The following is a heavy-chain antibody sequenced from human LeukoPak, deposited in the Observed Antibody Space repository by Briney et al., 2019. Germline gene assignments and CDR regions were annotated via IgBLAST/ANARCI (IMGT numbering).Heavy chain of an antibody. CDR2: IYHSGST. Sequence: PSETLSLTCAVSGYSISSGYYWGWIRQPPGKGLEWIGSIYHSGSTYYNPSLKSRVTISVDTSKNQFSLKLSSVTAADTAVYYCARHGSDKTFDYWGQGTLVTVSS. J-gene: IGHJ4*02. V-gene: IGHV4-38-2*01. CDR3: ARHGSDKTFDY. D-gene: IGHD6-19*01. CDR1: GYSISSGYY.